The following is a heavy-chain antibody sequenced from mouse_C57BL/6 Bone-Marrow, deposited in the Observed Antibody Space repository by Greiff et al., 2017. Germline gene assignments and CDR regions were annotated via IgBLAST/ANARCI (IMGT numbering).Heavy chain of an antibody. CDR1: GYTFTDYY. Sequence: EVQLQQSGTVLARPGASVKMSCKASGYTFTDYYMNWVKQSHGKSLEWIGVINPYNGGTSYNQKFKGKATLTVDKSSSTAYMELNSLTSEDSAVYYCARELRLFYYAMDYWGQGTSVTVSS. CDR3: ARELRLFYYAMDY. V-gene: IGHV1-19*01. D-gene: IGHD2-4*01. CDR2: INPYNGGT. J-gene: IGHJ4*01.